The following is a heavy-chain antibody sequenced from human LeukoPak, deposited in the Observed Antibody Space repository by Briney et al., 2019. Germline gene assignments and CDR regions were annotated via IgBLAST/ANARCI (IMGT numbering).Heavy chain of an antibody. CDR2: ISANKGNT. CDR3: ARAALRFLEWLPPAEYFQH. Sequence: ASVKVSCTASGYTFTSNGISWVRQAPAQGLERMGWISANKGNTNYAQKLQGRVTMSTDTSTSTAYMELRSLRSDDTAVYYCARAALRFLEWLPPAEYFQHWGQGTLVTVSS. D-gene: IGHD3-3*01. J-gene: IGHJ1*01. CDR1: GYTFTSNG. V-gene: IGHV1-18*01.